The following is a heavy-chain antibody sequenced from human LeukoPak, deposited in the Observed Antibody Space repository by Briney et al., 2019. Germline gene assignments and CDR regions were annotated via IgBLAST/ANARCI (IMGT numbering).Heavy chain of an antibody. CDR1: GGSVSSTNW. J-gene: IGHJ4*02. V-gene: IGHV4-4*02. CDR3: AREGGFYRPLDY. Sequence: KASETLSLTCGVSGGSVSSTNWWTWIRQPPGRGLEWIGEVHLDGRTNFNPSLKSRLTMSVDLSENRVSLKLTSVTAADTAVYYCAREGGFYRPLDYSGQGTLVTVSS. D-gene: IGHD6-25*01. CDR2: VHLDGRT.